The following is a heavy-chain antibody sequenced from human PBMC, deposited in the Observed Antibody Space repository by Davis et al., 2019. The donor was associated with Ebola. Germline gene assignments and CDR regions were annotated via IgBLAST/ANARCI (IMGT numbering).Heavy chain of an antibody. CDR2: INHRGST. V-gene: IGHV4-34*01. CDR1: GGSFSCYY. CDR3: ARMRRAIGRNWFDP. J-gene: IGHJ5*02. Sequence: MPSETLSLTCAVYGGSFSCYYWSWICQPPGTGLEWIGEINHRGSTNYNPSLKSRVTISVYPSKNQFSLKLSPVTAADTAVFYCARMRRAIGRNWFDPWGQGTLVTVSS. D-gene: IGHD1-26*01.